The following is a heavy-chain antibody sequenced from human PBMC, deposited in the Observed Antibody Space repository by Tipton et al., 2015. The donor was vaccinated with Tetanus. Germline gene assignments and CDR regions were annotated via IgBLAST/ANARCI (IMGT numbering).Heavy chain of an antibody. J-gene: IGHJ4*02. D-gene: IGHD3-10*01. CDR3: ARVASFPGYYYGSGSLVY. CDR2: INHSGST. V-gene: IGHV4-34*01. Sequence: TLSLTCAVYGGSFSGYYWSWIRQPPGKGLEWIGEINHSGSTNYNPSLKSRVTISVDTSKNQFSPKLSSVTAADTAVYYCARVASFPGYYYGSGSLVYWGQGTLVTVSS. CDR1: GGSFSGYY.